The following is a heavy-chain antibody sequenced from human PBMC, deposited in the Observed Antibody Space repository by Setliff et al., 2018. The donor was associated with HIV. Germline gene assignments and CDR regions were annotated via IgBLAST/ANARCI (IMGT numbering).Heavy chain of an antibody. V-gene: IGHV3-11*04. J-gene: IGHJ4*02. Sequence: PGGSLRLSCAASGFTFSDYYMSWIRQAPGKGLEWVSYISSSGNTIYYADSVKGRLTISRDNAKNSLYLQTNSLRAEDTAVYYCASRKDYGDHTFDYWGQGTLVTVSS. CDR2: ISSSGNTI. D-gene: IGHD4-17*01. CDR1: GFTFSDYY. CDR3: ASRKDYGDHTFDY.